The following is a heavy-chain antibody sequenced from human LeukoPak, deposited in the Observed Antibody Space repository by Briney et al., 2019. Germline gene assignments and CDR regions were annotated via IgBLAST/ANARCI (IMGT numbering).Heavy chain of an antibody. Sequence: GASVKVSCKASGYTFTSYAMHWVRQAPGQRLEWMGWIYAGNGNTKYSQKFQGRVTITRDTSASTAYMELSSLRSEDTAVYYCARREVVTAPTDHYYGMDVWGQGTTVTVSS. J-gene: IGHJ6*02. CDR2: IYAGNGNT. V-gene: IGHV1-3*01. CDR3: ARREVVTAPTDHYYGMDV. D-gene: IGHD2-21*02. CDR1: GYTFTSYA.